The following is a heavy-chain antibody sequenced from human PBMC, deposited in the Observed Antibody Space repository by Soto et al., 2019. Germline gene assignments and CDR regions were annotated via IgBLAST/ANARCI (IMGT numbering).Heavy chain of an antibody. J-gene: IGHJ4*02. CDR2: IIPILDIT. Sequence: QVQLVQSGTEVTKPGSAVKVSCKASGGTFSSYPISWVRQAPGQGLEWMGRIIPILDITDYAQRFQGRVTITADKSTITAYMELSSLSSDDTAVYYCARPTSTGTTSGYYFDYWGQGTLVTVSS. CDR3: ARPTSTGTTSGYYFDY. CDR1: GGTFSSYP. D-gene: IGHD1-7*01. V-gene: IGHV1-69*02.